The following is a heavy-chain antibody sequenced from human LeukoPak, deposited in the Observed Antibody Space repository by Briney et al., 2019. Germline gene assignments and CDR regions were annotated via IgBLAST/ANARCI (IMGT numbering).Heavy chain of an antibody. J-gene: IGHJ4*02. CDR1: GGSFSGYY. CDR2: INHSGST. V-gene: IGHV4-34*01. CDR3: ASGTRGSSSSGGDFDY. Sequence: SETLSLTCAVYGGSFSGYYWRWIRQPPGKGLEWIGEINHSGSTNYNPSLKSRVTISVDTSKNQFSLKLSSVTAADTAVYYCASGTRGSSSSGGDFDYWGQGTLVTVSS. D-gene: IGHD6-6*01.